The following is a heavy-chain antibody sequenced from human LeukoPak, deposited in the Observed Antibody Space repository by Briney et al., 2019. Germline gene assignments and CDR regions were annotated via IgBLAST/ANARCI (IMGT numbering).Heavy chain of an antibody. CDR2: ISGSGGST. V-gene: IGHV3-23*01. D-gene: IGHD3-22*01. CDR1: GFTFSSYA. CDR3: TTARTYYYDSSGYYYVFDY. J-gene: IGHJ4*02. Sequence: GGSLRLSCAASGFTFSSYAMSWVRQAPGKGLEWVSAISGSGGSTYYADSVKGRFTISRDNSKNTLYLQMNSLKTEDTAVYYCTTARTYYYDSSGYYYVFDYWGQGTLVTVSS.